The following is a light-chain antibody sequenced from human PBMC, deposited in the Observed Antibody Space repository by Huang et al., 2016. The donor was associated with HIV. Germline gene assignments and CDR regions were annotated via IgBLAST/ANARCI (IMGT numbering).Light chain of an antibody. Sequence: EIVMTQSPVTLSVSPGERATLSCRASQSVSSDLAWYQQKRGHAPRLRIYGTSTRATVIPAGFSGSGSGTEFTLTISSLDSEDFAVYYCQQYNNWPYTFGQGTKLEIK. CDR2: GTS. V-gene: IGKV3-15*01. J-gene: IGKJ2*01. CDR1: QSVSSD. CDR3: QQYNNWPYT.